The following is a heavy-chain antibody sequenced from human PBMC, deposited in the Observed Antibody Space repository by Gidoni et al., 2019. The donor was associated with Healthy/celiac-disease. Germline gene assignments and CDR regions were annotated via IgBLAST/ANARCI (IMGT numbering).Heavy chain of an antibody. V-gene: IGHV2-70*01. Sequence: QLTLRESGPALVKPAPTLTLPCPFSGFSLSTSRMCVSWIRQPPGKALEWRALLDWDDDKYYSTSLKNRLTISKDTSKNQVVLTMTNMDPVDTATYYCARITEEGATVTTNYYYGMDVWGQGTTVTVAS. CDR2: LDWDDDK. CDR1: GFSLSTSRMC. J-gene: IGHJ6*02. D-gene: IGHD4-17*01. CDR3: ARITEEGATVTTNYYYGMDV.